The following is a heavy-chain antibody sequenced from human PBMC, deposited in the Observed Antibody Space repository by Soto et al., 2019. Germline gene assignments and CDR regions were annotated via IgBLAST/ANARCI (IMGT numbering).Heavy chain of an antibody. J-gene: IGHJ4*02. D-gene: IGHD3-22*01. CDR2: IYYSGST. Sequence: PSETLSLTCTVSGGSISSSSYYWGWIRQPPGKGLEWIGSIYYSGSTYYNPSLKSRVTISVDTSKNQFSLKLSSVTAADTAVYYCARGRYYDSSGYYYGPSYFDYWGQGTLVTVSS. CDR3: ARGRYYDSSGYYYGPSYFDY. CDR1: GGSISSSSYY. V-gene: IGHV4-39*01.